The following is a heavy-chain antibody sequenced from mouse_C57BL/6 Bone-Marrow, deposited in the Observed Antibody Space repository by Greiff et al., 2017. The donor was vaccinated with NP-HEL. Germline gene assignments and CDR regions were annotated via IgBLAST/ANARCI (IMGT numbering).Heavy chain of an antibody. Sequence: QVQLQQSGAELVKPGASVKLSCKASGYTFTSYWMHWVKQRPGRGLEWIGRIDPNSGGTKYNEKFKSKATLTVDKPSSTAYMQLSSLTSEDSAVYYCARGYYGSSYERYFDVWGTGTTVTVSS. CDR3: ARGYYGSSYERYFDV. CDR1: GYTFTSYW. CDR2: IDPNSGGT. D-gene: IGHD1-1*01. V-gene: IGHV1-72*01. J-gene: IGHJ1*03.